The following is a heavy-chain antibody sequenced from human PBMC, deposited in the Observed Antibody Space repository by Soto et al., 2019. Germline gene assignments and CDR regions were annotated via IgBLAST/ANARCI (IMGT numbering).Heavy chain of an antibody. CDR2: INHSGST. D-gene: IGHD3-22*01. CDR3: AREVVITEEP. J-gene: IGHJ5*02. V-gene: IGHV4-34*01. CDR1: GGSFSGYY. Sequence: PSETLSLTCAVYGGSFSGYYWSWIRQPPGKGLEWIGEINHSGSTNYNPSLKSRVTISRDNAKKSLYLQMNSLRAEDTAVYYCAREVVITEEPWGQGTLVTVSS.